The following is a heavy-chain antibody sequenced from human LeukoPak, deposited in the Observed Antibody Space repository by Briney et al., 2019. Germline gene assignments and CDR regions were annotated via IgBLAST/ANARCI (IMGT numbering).Heavy chain of an antibody. V-gene: IGHV4-34*01. Sequence: SETLSLTCAVYGGSFSDYYWNWIRQPPGKGLEWVGEISHSGSATYSPSLKSRLTISVDTSKNQFSLKLSSVTAADTAVYYCARAGHYYYYYYMDVWGKGTTVTVSS. CDR1: GGSFSDYY. D-gene: IGHD2-21*02. J-gene: IGHJ6*03. CDR3: ARAGHYYYYYYMDV. CDR2: ISHSGSA.